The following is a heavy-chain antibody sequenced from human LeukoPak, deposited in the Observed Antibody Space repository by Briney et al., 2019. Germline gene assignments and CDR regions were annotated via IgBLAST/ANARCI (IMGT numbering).Heavy chain of an antibody. CDR2: INWNGGST. D-gene: IGHD3-3*01. CDR1: GFTFDDYG. J-gene: IGHJ6*02. CDR3: ARHLFGVASYYYYGMDV. V-gene: IGHV3-20*01. Sequence: PGGSLRLSCAASGFTFDDYGMSWVRQAPGKGLEWVSGINWNGGSTGYADPVKGRFTISRDNAKNSLYLQMNSPRAEDTALYHCARHLFGVASYYYYGMDVWGQGTTVTVSS.